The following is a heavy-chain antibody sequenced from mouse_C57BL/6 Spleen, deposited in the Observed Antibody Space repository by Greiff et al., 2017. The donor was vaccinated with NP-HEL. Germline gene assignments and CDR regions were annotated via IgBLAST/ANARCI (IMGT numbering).Heavy chain of an antibody. J-gene: IGHJ3*01. D-gene: IGHD1-1*01. CDR1: GYTFTSYD. CDR3: ARGGNYYGSSYAWFAY. V-gene: IGHV1-85*01. Sequence: VKLKESGPELVKPGASVKLSCKASGYTFTSYDINWVKQRPGQGLEWIGWIYPRDGSTKYNEKFKGKATLTVDTSSSTAYMELHSLTSEDSAVYFCARGGNYYGSSYAWFAYWGQGTLVTVSA. CDR2: IYPRDGST.